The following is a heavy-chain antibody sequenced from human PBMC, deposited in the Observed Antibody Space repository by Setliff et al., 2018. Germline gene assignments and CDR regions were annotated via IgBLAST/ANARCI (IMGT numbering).Heavy chain of an antibody. J-gene: IGHJ4*02. D-gene: IGHD6-6*01. V-gene: IGHV4-34*01. CDR3: ARGRIAERPEAIGY. Sequence: SETLSLTCAVYGESFDNHYWTWIRQPPGEGLEWIGEINHRGFTDYKPSLKSRLTMSVDTSRNQFSLNLGSVTAADTGVYYCARGRIAERPEAIGYWGQGTPVTVSS. CDR2: INHRGFT. CDR1: GESFDNHY.